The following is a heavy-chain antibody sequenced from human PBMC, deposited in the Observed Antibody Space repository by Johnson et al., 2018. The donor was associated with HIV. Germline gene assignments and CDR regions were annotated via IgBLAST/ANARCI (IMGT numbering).Heavy chain of an antibody. D-gene: IGHD4-23*01. V-gene: IGHV3-30*02. CDR3: AKDRWVGVGDAFDI. J-gene: IGHJ3*02. CDR1: GFTFSSYG. Sequence: QMQLVESGGGVVQPGGSLRLSCAASGFTFSSYGMHWVRQVPGNGLEWVTFIQYYGTNKYYADFVKGRFTISRDNSKKTLNMQMNSLRAEDTAVYYCAKDRWVGVGDAFDIWGQGTMVTVSS. CDR2: IQYYGTNK.